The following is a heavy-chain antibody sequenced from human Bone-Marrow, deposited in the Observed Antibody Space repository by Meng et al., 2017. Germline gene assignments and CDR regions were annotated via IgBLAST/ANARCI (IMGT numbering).Heavy chain of an antibody. CDR3: ARGFGELFYYYYGMDV. J-gene: IGHJ6*02. CDR1: GFTFSSYS. Sequence: GGSLRLSCAASGFTFSSYSMNWVRQAPGKGLEWVSSISSSSYIYYADSVKGRFTISRDNAKNSLYLQMNSLRAEDTAVYYCARGFGELFYYYYGMDVWGQGTTVTVSS. D-gene: IGHD3-10*01. V-gene: IGHV3-21*01. CDR2: ISSSSYI.